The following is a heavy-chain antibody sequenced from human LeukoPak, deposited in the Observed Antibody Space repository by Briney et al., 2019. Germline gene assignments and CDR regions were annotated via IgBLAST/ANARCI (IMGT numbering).Heavy chain of an antibody. CDR1: GFTFSACE. CDR3: ARVATMVRVPLDALDI. CDR2: ISRSGSTR. D-gene: IGHD3-10*01. V-gene: IGHV3-48*03. J-gene: IGHJ3*02. Sequence: GGSLRLSCAISGFTFSACELTWVRQARGKGLEWVSYISRSGSTRYYADSVKGRFTISRDNAKNSLYLQMSSLRAEDTAVYYCARVATMVRVPLDALDIWGQGTMVSVSS.